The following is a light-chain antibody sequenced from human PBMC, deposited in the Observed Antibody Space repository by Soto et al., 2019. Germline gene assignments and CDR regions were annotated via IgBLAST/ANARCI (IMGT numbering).Light chain of an antibody. CDR3: QQHSNWLT. J-gene: IGKJ4*01. CDR2: DAS. CDR1: QSVSSY. Sequence: EIVLTQSPATLSLSPGERATLSCRASQSVSSYLAWYQQKPGQAPRLLIYDASNRATGIPARFSGSGPGTDFTLTISSLEPEDFAVYYCQQHSNWLTFGGGTKVEIK. V-gene: IGKV3D-11*02.